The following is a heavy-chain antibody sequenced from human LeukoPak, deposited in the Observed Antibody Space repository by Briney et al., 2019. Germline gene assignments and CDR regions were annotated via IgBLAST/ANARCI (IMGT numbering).Heavy chain of an antibody. CDR1: VYTFTGYY. CDR2: INSDSGFT. Sequence: GASVKVSCKASVYTFTGYYMNWVRQAPGQGLDWMGWINSDSGFTKYAQKFQGRVTMTRDTSITTVYMDLTRLTSDDTAVYYCARNFGMKGFDTWGQGTLVTVSS. J-gene: IGHJ5*02. CDR3: ARNFGMKGFDT. V-gene: IGHV1-2*02. D-gene: IGHD3-3*01.